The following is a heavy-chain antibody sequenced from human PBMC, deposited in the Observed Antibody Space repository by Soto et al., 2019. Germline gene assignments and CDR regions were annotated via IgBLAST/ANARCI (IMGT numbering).Heavy chain of an antibody. V-gene: IGHV1-69*01. Sequence: QVQLVQSGAEVKKPGSSVKVSCKASGGTFSSYAISWVRQAPGQGLEWMGGIIPIFGTANYAQKFQGRVTITADESTSTAHMELSSLRSEDTAVYYCARNGIVVVPAAIPDYYYYGMDVWGQGTTVTVSS. CDR3: ARNGIVVVPAAIPDYYYYGMDV. CDR1: GGTFSSYA. J-gene: IGHJ6*02. CDR2: IIPIFGTA. D-gene: IGHD2-2*01.